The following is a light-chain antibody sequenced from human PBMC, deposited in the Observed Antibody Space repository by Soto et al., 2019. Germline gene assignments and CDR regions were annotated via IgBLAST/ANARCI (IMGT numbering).Light chain of an antibody. V-gene: IGKV3-15*01. CDR2: DAS. CDR3: QQRTNWPWT. CDR1: QSVTNK. J-gene: IGKJ1*01. Sequence: EMLMTQSPASLSVSPGEKVSLSCWASQSVTNKLAWYQQRPGQPPRLLLYDASTRATGVPATFSGSGSGTDFTLTISSLQSEDLGFYYCQQRTNWPWTLGQGTKVDIK.